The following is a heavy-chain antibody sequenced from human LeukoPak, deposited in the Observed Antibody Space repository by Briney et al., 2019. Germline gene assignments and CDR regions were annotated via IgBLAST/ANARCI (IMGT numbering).Heavy chain of an antibody. V-gene: IGHV3-23*01. Sequence: GVSLTFTCAASGFTFSSYAMSWVRHAPGKGLEWVSAISGSGGSTYYADPVKGQFTISRDNSKNKLYLQMNSLRAEDTAEYYCAKIAYRIGWYHYGGQGTLVTVSS. J-gene: IGHJ4*02. CDR1: GFTFSSYA. CDR2: ISGSGGST. D-gene: IGHD6-19*01. CDR3: AKIAYRIGWYHY.